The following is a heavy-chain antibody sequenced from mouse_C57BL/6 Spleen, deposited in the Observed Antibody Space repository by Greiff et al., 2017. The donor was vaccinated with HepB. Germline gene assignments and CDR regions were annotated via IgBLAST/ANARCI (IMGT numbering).Heavy chain of an antibody. CDR3: ARERGSSGIYAMDY. Sequence: VQLQQPGAELVKPGASVKMSCKASGYTFTSYWITWVKQRPGQGLEWIGDIYPGSGSTNYNEKFKSKATLTVDTSSSTAYMQLSSLTSEDSAVYYCARERGSSGIYAMDYWGQGTSVTVSS. CDR2: IYPGSGST. J-gene: IGHJ4*01. D-gene: IGHD3-2*02. V-gene: IGHV1-55*01. CDR1: GYTFTSYW.